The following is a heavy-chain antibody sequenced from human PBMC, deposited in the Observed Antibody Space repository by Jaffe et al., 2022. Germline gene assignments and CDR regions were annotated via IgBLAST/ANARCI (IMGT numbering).Heavy chain of an antibody. D-gene: IGHD4-17*01. CDR1: GFTFSSYS. J-gene: IGHJ6*03. CDR2: ISSSSSYI. Sequence: EVQLVESGGGLVKPGGSLRLSCAASGFTFSSYSMNWVRQAPGKGLEWVSSISSSSSYIYYADSVKGRFTISRDNAKNSLYLQMNSLRAEDTAVYYCARPPTVSYYYYYMDVWGKGTTVTVSS. V-gene: IGHV3-21*01. CDR3: ARPPTVSYYYYYMDV.